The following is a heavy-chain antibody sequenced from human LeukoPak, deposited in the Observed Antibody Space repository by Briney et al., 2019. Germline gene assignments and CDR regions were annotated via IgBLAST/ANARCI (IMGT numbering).Heavy chain of an antibody. CDR2: ILPITATS. CDR1: GGSFSNYA. J-gene: IGHJ5*01. V-gene: IGHV1-69*13. CDR3: ARGAYMDLRGSFDS. Sequence: GASVKVSCKASGGSFSNYAISWVRQAPGQGLEWMGGILPITATSNYAQQFQGRVSFTADESTSTAYMELSSLRSDDTAVYYCARGAYMDLRGSFDSWGQGTLVTVSS. D-gene: IGHD5-12*01.